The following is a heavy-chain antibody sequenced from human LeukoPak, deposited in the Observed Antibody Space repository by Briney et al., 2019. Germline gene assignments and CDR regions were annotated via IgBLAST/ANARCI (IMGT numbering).Heavy chain of an antibody. Sequence: GGSLRLSCAASGFNFHGYAMHWVRRAPGKGLEWVAGISWNSAAIVYADSVKGRFTISRDNANNSLYLQMNSLRTEDMALYSCAKGLAQLLPDYYDYWGQGTLVTVSS. CDR3: AKGLAQLLPDYYDY. CDR2: ISWNSAAI. J-gene: IGHJ4*02. D-gene: IGHD2-2*01. V-gene: IGHV3-9*03. CDR1: GFNFHGYA.